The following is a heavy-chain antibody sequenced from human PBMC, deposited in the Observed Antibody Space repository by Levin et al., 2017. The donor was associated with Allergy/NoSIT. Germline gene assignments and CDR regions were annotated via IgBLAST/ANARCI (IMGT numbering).Heavy chain of an antibody. CDR1: GDSISINTW. J-gene: IGHJ4*02. CDR3: AKHRGRSQGY. Sequence: SCAVSGDSISINTWWSWVRQPPGQGLEWIGQISHSGNTDYSPSLKSRVTISVDRSQNQVSLNLYSVTAADTAVYYCAKHRGRSQGYWGQGTLVTVSS. CDR2: ISHSGNT. V-gene: IGHV4-4*02.